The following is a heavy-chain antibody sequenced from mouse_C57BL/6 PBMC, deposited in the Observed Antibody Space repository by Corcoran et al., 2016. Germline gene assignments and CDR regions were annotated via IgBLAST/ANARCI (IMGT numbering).Heavy chain of an antibody. CDR1: GYTFTDYY. Sequence: EVQLQQSGPELVKPGASVKISCKASGYTFTDYYMNWVKQSHGKSLEWIGDINPNNGGTSYNQKFKGKATLTVDKSSSTAYMELRSLTSEDSAVNYCERGPNYSGIGYGLASWGQGTLATFPA. CDR3: ERGPNYSGIGYGLAS. D-gene: IGHD1-1*01. J-gene: IGHJ3*01. V-gene: IGHV1-26*01. CDR2: INPNNGGT.